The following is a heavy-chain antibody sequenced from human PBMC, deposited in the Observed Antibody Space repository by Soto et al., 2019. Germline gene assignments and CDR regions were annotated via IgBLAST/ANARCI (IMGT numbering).Heavy chain of an antibody. D-gene: IGHD1-20*01. J-gene: IGHJ4*02. CDR1: GFTFSSYG. CDR3: AKEVFYNWNLVYYFDY. CDR2: ISYDGSNK. V-gene: IGHV3-30*18. Sequence: PGGSLRLSCAASGFTFSSYGMHWVRQAPGKGLEWVAVISYDGSNKYYADSVKGRFTISRDNSKNTLYLQMNSLGAEDTAVYYCAKEVFYNWNLVYYFDYWGQGTLVTVSS.